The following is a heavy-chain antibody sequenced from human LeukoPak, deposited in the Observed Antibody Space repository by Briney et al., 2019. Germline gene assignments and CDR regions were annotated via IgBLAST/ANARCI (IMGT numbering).Heavy chain of an antibody. D-gene: IGHD3-22*01. CDR1: GFTFSNYA. V-gene: IGHV3-23*01. J-gene: IGHJ4*02. CDR2: TTGSSGST. CDR3: AKPRTVVYYYDSSGYYPYY. Sequence: GGSLRLSCAASGFTFSNYALSWVRQAPGKGLEWVAATTGSSGSTYHADSVQGRFAISRDNSKNTLYLQMNSLRAEDTAVYYCAKPRTVVYYYDSSGYYPYYWGQGTLVTVSS.